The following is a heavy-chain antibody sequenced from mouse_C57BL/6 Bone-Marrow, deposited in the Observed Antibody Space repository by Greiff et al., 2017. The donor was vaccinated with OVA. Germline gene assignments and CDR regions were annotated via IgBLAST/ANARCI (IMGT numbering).Heavy chain of an antibody. CDR3: ARGYGSSYVHYFDY. J-gene: IGHJ2*01. V-gene: IGHV1-64*01. CDR2: IHPNSGST. CDR1: GYTFTSYW. Sequence: VQLQQPGAELVKPGASVKLSCKASGYTFTSYWMHWVKQRPGQGLEWIGMIHPNSGSTNYKEKFKSKATLTVDKSSSTAYMQLSSLTSEDSAVYYCARGYGSSYVHYFDYWGQGTTLTVSS. D-gene: IGHD1-1*01.